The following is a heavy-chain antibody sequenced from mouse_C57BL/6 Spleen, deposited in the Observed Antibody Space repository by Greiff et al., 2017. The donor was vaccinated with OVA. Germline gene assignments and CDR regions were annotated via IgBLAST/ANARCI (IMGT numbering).Heavy chain of an antibody. Sequence: QVQLQQPGAELVRPGSSVKLSCKASGYTFTSYWMHWVKQRPIQGLEWIGNIDPSDSETHYNQKFKDKATLTVDKSSSTAYMQLSSLTSEDSAVYDCANSNPYYYAMDYWGQGTSVTVSS. V-gene: IGHV1-52*01. D-gene: IGHD2-5*01. CDR1: GYTFTSYW. CDR2: IDPSDSET. J-gene: IGHJ4*01. CDR3: ANSNPYYYAMDY.